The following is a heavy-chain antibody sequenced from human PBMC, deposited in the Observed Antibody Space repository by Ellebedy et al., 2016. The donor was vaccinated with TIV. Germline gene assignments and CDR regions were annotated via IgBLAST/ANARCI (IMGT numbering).Heavy chain of an antibody. CDR3: AKAGLRYCSSTSCSSNFDY. CDR1: GFTYDDYT. CDR2: ISWDGGST. D-gene: IGHD2-2*01. V-gene: IGHV3-43*01. Sequence: GESLKISCAASGFTYDDYTMHWVRQPPGKGLEWVSLISWDGGSTYYADSVKGRFTISRDNSKNSLYLQMNSLRTEDTALYYCAKAGLRYCSSTSCSSNFDYWGQGTLVTVSS. J-gene: IGHJ4*02.